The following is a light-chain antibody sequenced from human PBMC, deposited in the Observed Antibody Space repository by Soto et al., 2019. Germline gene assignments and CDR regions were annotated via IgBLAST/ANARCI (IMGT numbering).Light chain of an antibody. J-gene: IGKJ4*01. V-gene: IGKV3-15*01. CDR2: AAS. CDR3: QHYNSWPLT. CDR1: QNISVY. Sequence: EIVLTQSPATLSLSPGERATLACRASQNISVYLAWYRQKPGQAPRLLIYAASTRASGIPARFSGSGSGTDFTLTISSLQSEDFAVYYCQHYNSWPLTFGGGTKVDIK.